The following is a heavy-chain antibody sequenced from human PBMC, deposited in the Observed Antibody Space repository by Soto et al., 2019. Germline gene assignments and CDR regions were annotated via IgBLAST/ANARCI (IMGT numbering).Heavy chain of an antibody. D-gene: IGHD3-10*01. J-gene: IGHJ5*02. CDR2: INPNSGGT. Sequence: GSSVKVSCKASGYTFTGYYMHWVRQAPGQGLEWMGWINPNSGGTNYAQKFQGRVTMTRDTSISTAYMELSRLRSDDTAVYYCARVGKWQTHNWSDPWGQGNLVTGPS. CDR3: ARVGKWQTHNWSDP. CDR1: GYTFTGYY. V-gene: IGHV1-2*02.